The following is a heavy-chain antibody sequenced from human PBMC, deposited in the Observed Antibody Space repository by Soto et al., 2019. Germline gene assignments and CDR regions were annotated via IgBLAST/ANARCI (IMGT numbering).Heavy chain of an antibody. CDR3: ASTYHHASSGPFDY. V-gene: IGHV4-31*03. D-gene: IGHD3-22*01. Sequence: QVQLQESGPGLVKPSQTLSLTCTVSGGSISSGNYYWSWIRQHPGKGLEWIGYIYYSGSTYYNPSLNGRVTLTVDTSKNQFSLKLSSVTAADTAVYYCASTYHHASSGPFDYWGQGTLVTVSS. CDR1: GGSISSGNYY. CDR2: IYYSGST. J-gene: IGHJ4*02.